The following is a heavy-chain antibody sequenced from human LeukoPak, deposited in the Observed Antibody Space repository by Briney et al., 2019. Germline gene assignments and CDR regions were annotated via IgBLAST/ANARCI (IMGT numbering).Heavy chain of an antibody. CDR1: GFTFSSFW. CDR3: ARFVAAGPGFGY. V-gene: IGHV3-7*01. CDR2: VQQDGSEK. J-gene: IGHJ4*02. Sequence: GGSLRLSCAASGFTFSSFWMSWVRQAPGKGLEWVANVQQDGSEKYYVDSVKGRFTISRDNAKNSLSLQMNSPRAEDTAVYYCARFVAAGPGFGYWGQGTLVTVSS. D-gene: IGHD6-13*01.